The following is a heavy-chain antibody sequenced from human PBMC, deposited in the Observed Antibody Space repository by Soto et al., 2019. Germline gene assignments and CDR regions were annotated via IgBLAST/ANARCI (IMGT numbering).Heavy chain of an antibody. CDR1: GFTFSNAW. Sequence: KPGGSLRLSCAASGFTFSNAWMSWVRQAPVKGLEWVGRIKSKTDGGTTDYAAPVKGRFTISRDDSKNTLYLQMNSLKTEDTAVYYCTTGTIFGVYYYYGMDVWGQGTTVTVSS. CDR3: TTGTIFGVYYYYGMDV. J-gene: IGHJ6*02. CDR2: IKSKTDGGTT. D-gene: IGHD3-3*01. V-gene: IGHV3-15*01.